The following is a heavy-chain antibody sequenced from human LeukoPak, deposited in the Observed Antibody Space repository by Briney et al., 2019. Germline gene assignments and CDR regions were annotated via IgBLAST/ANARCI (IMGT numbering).Heavy chain of an antibody. J-gene: IGHJ4*02. Sequence: SETLSLTCTVSGGSISSYYWSWIRQPPGEGLEWIGYIYYSGSTNYNPSLKSRVTISVDTFKNQFSLKLSSVTAADTAVYYCARHTGLTGDFDYWGQGTLVTVSS. CDR1: GGSISSYY. CDR2: IYYSGST. V-gene: IGHV4-59*08. CDR3: ARHTGLTGDFDY. D-gene: IGHD7-27*01.